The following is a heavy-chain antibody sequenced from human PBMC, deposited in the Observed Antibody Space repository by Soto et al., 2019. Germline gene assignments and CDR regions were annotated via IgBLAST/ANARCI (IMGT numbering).Heavy chain of an antibody. V-gene: IGHV1-69*12. D-gene: IGHD2-15*01. CDR3: ASSHVVVVAATDYYYYGMDV. Sequence: QVQLVQSGADVKKPGSSVKVSCKASGGTFSSYAISWVRQAPGQGLEWMGGIIPIFGTANYAQKFQGRVTITADESTSKAYMELSSLRSEDTAVYYCASSHVVVVAATDYYYYGMDVWGQGTTVTVSS. CDR1: GGTFSSYA. CDR2: IIPIFGTA. J-gene: IGHJ6*02.